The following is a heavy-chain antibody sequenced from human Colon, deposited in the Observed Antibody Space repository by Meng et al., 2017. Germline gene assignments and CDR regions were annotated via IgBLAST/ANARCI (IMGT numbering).Heavy chain of an antibody. CDR2: VFHTGHT. CDR1: GDSISSTNW. CDR3: ARDLGSGGSYGMDV. D-gene: IGHD3-10*01. J-gene: IGHJ6*02. V-gene: IGHV4-4*02. Sequence: QVQLQESGPGLVKPSETLTLTCSVSGDSISSTNWWPWVSQPTGKGLEWIGQVFHTGHTRYNPALESRVTISVDNSMDQFSLRLNSVSAADTAVYYCARDLGSGGSYGMDVWGQGTMVTVSS.